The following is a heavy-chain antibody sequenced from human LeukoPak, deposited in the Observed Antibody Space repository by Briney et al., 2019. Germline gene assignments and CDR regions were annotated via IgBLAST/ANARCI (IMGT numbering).Heavy chain of an antibody. D-gene: IGHD3-3*01. CDR3: ARDRRYYDFWSGYYSERYYYYYMDV. CDR2: IYYSGRT. J-gene: IGHJ6*03. CDR1: GGSISNKNYH. V-gene: IGHV4-39*07. Sequence: PSETLSLTCTVSGGSISNKNYHWGWLRQPPGKGLEWIGSIYYSGRTYYNPSLKSRLTISVDTPKNQFSLKLSSVTAADTAVYYCARDRRYYDFWSGYYSERYYYYYMDVWGKGTTVTVSS.